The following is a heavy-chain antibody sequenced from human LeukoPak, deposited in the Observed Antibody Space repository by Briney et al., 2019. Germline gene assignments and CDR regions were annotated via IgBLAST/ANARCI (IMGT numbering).Heavy chain of an antibody. Sequence: PSETLSLTCTVSGGSISSSSYYWGWIRQPPGKGLEWIGSIYYSGSTYYNPSLKSRVTISVDTSKNQFSLKLSSVTAADMAVYYCASGYGDYDDHWGQGTLVTVSS. CDR3: ASGYGDYDDH. D-gene: IGHD4-17*01. V-gene: IGHV4-39*01. J-gene: IGHJ4*02. CDR2: IYYSGST. CDR1: GGSISSSSYY.